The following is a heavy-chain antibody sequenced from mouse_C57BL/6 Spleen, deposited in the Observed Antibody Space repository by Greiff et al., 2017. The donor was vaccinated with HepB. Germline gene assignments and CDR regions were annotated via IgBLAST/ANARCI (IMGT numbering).Heavy chain of an antibody. CDR2: INPGSGGT. Sequence: VQLQQSGAELVRPGTSVKVSCKASGYAFTNYLIEWVKQRPGQGLEWIGVINPGSGGTNYNEKFKGKATLTADKSSSTAYMQLSSLTSEDSAVYFCAGGYDYAMDYWGQGTSVTVSS. V-gene: IGHV1-54*01. D-gene: IGHD2-2*01. CDR1: GYAFTNYL. J-gene: IGHJ4*01. CDR3: AGGYDYAMDY.